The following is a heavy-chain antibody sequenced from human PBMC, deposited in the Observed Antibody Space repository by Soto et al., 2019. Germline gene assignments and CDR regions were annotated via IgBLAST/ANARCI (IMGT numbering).Heavy chain of an antibody. CDR3: AKHPYWGEYCYSGRDA. V-gene: IGHV3-23*01. J-gene: IGHJ6*01. CDR2: ISGSSGNST. D-gene: IGHD7-27*01. Sequence: EVQLLESGGGLVQPGGSLRLSCAASGFTFSDYAMNWVRQAPGKGLEWVSFISGSSGNSTYYAASVKGRITVSRDNCKNPLYLQMDSARYEDTAVYYCAKHPYWGEYCYSGRDAWGQGTTVTVSS. CDR1: GFTFSDYA.